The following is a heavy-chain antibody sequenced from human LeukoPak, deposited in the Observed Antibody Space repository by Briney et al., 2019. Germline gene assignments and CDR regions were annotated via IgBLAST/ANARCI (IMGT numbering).Heavy chain of an antibody. CDR3: ARDPTYDSSGYYDY. CDR1: GGSLSGYY. D-gene: IGHD3-22*01. CDR2: IYYSGST. J-gene: IGHJ4*02. Sequence: PSETLSLTCTVSGGSLSGYYWSWIRQPLGKGLEWIGYIYYSGSTNYSPSLKSRVTMSVDTSKNQFSLKLSSVTAADTAVYYCARDPTYDSSGYYDYWGQGTLVTVSS. V-gene: IGHV4-59*01.